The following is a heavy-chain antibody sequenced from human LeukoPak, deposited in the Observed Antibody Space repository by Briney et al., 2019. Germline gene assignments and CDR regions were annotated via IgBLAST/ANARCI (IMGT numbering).Heavy chain of an antibody. Sequence: ASVKVSCKASGYTFTSYGISWVRQAPGQGLEWMGGIIPIFGTANYAQKFQGRVTITADKSTSTAYMELSSLRSEDTAVYYCARGGTYSYSSSSDYWGQGTLVTVSS. J-gene: IGHJ4*02. D-gene: IGHD6-13*01. CDR2: IIPIFGTA. V-gene: IGHV1-69*06. CDR3: ARGGTYSYSSSSDY. CDR1: GYTFTSYG.